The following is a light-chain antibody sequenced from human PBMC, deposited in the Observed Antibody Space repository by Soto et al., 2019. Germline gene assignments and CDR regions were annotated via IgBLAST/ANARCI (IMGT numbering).Light chain of an antibody. CDR2: EVT. J-gene: IGLJ1*01. Sequence: CAGTSSDVGGYDFVSWYQHHPGKAPKLMIYEVTKRPSGVPDRFSGSKSGNTASLTVSGLQAEDEADYYCSSFAGSNTLYVFGTGTKLTV. CDR3: SSFAGSNTLYV. CDR1: SSDVGGYDF. V-gene: IGLV2-8*01.